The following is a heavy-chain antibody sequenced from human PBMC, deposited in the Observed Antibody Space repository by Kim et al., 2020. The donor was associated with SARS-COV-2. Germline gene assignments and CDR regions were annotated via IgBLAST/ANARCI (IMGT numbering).Heavy chain of an antibody. Sequence: KFQGRVTMTRNTSISTAYMELSSLRSEDTAVYYCAKRGVQIAYYYYGMDVWGQGTTVTVSS. CDR3: AKRGVQIAYYYYGMDV. V-gene: IGHV1-8*01. D-gene: IGHD1-1*01. J-gene: IGHJ6*02.